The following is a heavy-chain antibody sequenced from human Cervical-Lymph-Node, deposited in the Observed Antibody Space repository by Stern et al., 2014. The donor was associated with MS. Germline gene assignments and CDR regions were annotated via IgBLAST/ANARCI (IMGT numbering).Heavy chain of an antibody. CDR2: IMADTGDT. CDR1: GYRFVRYG. CDR3: AINYYGAGTYRAFDI. D-gene: IGHD3-10*01. V-gene: IGHV1-18*01. J-gene: IGHJ3*02. Sequence: QVQLVQSGAELKKPGALVKVSCKASGYRFVRYGITWVRQAPGQGLEWLGWIMADTGDTDYARNLQGRVTMTTHTPTTTAYMELRSLRSDDTAVYYCAINYYGAGTYRAFDIWGQGTLVIVSA.